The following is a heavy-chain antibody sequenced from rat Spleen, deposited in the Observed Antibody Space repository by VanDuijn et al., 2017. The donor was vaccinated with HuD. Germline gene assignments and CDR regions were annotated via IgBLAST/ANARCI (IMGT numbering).Heavy chain of an antibody. V-gene: IGHV5-25*01. D-gene: IGHD4-3*01. CDR3: ARQDTSGYSNWFAY. CDR1: GFTFSSFP. Sequence: EVQLVESGGGLVQPGRSLKLSCAASGFTFSSFPMAWVRQAPKKGLEWVAYISSGGGGIYYPDSVKGRFTISRDNAKSTLYLQMDSLRSEDTASYYCARQDTSGYSNWFAYWGQGTLVTVSS. J-gene: IGHJ3*01. CDR2: ISSGGGGI.